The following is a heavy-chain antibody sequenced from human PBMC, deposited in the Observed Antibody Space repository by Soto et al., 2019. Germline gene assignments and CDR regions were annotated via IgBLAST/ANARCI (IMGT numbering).Heavy chain of an antibody. J-gene: IGHJ4*02. Sequence: SVTLSLTCCVSDDSINSDEDYWGWIRQPPGKGLEWIGSIYYRGNAYYNPSLQSRVTISVDTSKNQFSLKLSSVTAADSAVYYCASFSSGWYPYWGQGTLVTVSS. V-gene: IGHV4-39*01. D-gene: IGHD6-19*01. CDR3: ASFSSGWYPY. CDR2: IYYRGNA. CDR1: DDSINSDEDY.